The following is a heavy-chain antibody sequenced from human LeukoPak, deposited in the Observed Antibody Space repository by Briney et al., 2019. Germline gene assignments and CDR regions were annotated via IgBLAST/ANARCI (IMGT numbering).Heavy chain of an antibody. Sequence: SVKVSCKASGGTFSSYAISWVRQAPGQGLEWMGGIIPIFGTANYAQKFQGRVTITADESTSTAFMELSSLRSEDTAVYYCARAKWQLVRGREVPYYFDYWGQGTLVTVSS. CDR1: GGTFSSYA. CDR2: IIPIFGTA. V-gene: IGHV1-69*13. J-gene: IGHJ4*02. CDR3: ARAKWQLVRGREVPYYFDY. D-gene: IGHD6-6*01.